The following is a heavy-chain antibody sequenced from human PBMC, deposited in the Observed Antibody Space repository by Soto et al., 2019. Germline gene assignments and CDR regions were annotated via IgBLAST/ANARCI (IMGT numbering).Heavy chain of an antibody. CDR2: INHSGST. CDR3: ARGSSGWRYYYYYYMDV. CDR1: GGSFSGYY. D-gene: IGHD6-19*01. J-gene: IGHJ6*03. V-gene: IGHV4-34*01. Sequence: SETLSLTCAVYGGSFSGYYWSWIRQPPGKGPEWIGEINHSGSTNYNPSLKSRVTISVDTSKNQFSLKLSSVTAADTAVYYCARGSSGWRYYYYYYMDVWGKGTTVTVSS.